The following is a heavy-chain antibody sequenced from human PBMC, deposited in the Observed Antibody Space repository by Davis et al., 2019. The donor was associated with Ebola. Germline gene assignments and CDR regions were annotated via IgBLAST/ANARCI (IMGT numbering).Heavy chain of an antibody. J-gene: IGHJ4*02. V-gene: IGHV3-23*01. CDR2: ISGSSGST. Sequence: GESLKISCAASGFTFRSYAMSWLRQAQGKGLEWVSAISGSSGSTYYADSVKGRFTISRDNSKNTVYLQMNSLRAEDTAVYYCASRAIPSPIVYFDYWGQGILVTVPS. D-gene: IGHD2-21*01. CDR3: ASRAIPSPIVYFDY. CDR1: GFTFRSYA.